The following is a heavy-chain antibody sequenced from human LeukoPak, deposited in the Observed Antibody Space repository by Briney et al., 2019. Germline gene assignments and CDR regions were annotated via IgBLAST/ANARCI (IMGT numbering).Heavy chain of an antibody. Sequence: PSETLSLTCTVSGGSISSSSYYWGWIRQPPGKGLEWIGSIYYSGSTYYNPSLKSRVTISVDTSKNQFSLKLSSVTAADTAVYYCASWSSRAKWYYFDYWGQGTLVTVSS. V-gene: IGHV4-39*01. J-gene: IGHJ4*02. CDR2: IYYSGST. D-gene: IGHD2-8*01. CDR1: GGSISSSSYY. CDR3: ASWSSRAKWYYFDY.